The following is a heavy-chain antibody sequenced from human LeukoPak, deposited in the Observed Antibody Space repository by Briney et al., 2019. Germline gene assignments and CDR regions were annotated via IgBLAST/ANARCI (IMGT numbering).Heavy chain of an antibody. CDR2: IGSSSSYI. Sequence: GGSLRLSCAASGFTFSSYSMNWVRQAPGKGLEWVSSIGSSSSYIYYADSVKGRFTISRDNAKNSLYLQMNSLRAEDTAVYYCASGIAVAGTRIDPWGQGTLVTVSS. CDR3: ASGIAVAGTRIDP. D-gene: IGHD6-19*01. CDR1: GFTFSSYS. J-gene: IGHJ5*02. V-gene: IGHV3-21*01.